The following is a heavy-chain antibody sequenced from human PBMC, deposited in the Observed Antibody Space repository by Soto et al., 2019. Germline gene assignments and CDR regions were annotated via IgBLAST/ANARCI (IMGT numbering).Heavy chain of an antibody. CDR1: GFTFSSYA. D-gene: IGHD3-16*02. V-gene: IGHV3-23*01. Sequence: EVQLLESGEGLVQPGGSLRLSCAASGFTFSSYAMSWVRQAPGKGLEWVSAISGSGGSTYYADSVKGRFTISRDNSKNTLYLQMNSLRAEDTAVYYCAKEALDYVWGSYRSFDYWGQGTLVTVSS. CDR2: ISGSGGST. CDR3: AKEALDYVWGSYRSFDY. J-gene: IGHJ4*02.